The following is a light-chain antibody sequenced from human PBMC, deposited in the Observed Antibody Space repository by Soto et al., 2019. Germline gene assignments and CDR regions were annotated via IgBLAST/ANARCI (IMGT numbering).Light chain of an antibody. Sequence: EIVLTQSPGTLSLSPGERATLSCRASQSITNYLAWYQQKAGQAPRLLIYGASSRATGIPDRFSGSGSGTEFTLTISRLEPEDFAVYYCQQYGNSPYAFGQGTKLEIK. J-gene: IGKJ2*01. V-gene: IGKV3-20*01. CDR3: QQYGNSPYA. CDR2: GAS. CDR1: QSITNY.